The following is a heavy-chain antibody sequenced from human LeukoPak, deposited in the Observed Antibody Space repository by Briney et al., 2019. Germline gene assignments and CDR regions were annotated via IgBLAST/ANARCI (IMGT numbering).Heavy chain of an antibody. Sequence: SQTLSLTCTVSGGSISSGGYYWSWVRQPPGKGLEWIGYIYHSGSTYYNPSLKSRVTISVDTSKNQFSLKLSSVTAADTAVYYCARRGSSGYYDYFDYWGQGTLVTVSS. CDR1: GGSISSGGYY. CDR3: ARRGSSGYYDYFDY. D-gene: IGHD3-22*01. V-gene: IGHV4-30-2*02. J-gene: IGHJ4*02. CDR2: IYHSGST.